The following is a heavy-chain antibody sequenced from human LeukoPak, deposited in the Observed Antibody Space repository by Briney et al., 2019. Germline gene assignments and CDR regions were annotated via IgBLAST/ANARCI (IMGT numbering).Heavy chain of an antibody. CDR2: IIPIFGTA. D-gene: IGHD3-10*01. J-gene: IGHJ6*02. Sequence: SVTVSFKASGGTFSSYAISWVRQAPGQGLEWMGGIIPIFGTANYAQKFQGRVTITADESTSTAYMELSSLRSEDTAVYYCARSGPHPSFYYYYGMDVWGQGTTVTVPS. V-gene: IGHV1-69*13. CDR1: GGTFSSYA. CDR3: ARSGPHPSFYYYYGMDV.